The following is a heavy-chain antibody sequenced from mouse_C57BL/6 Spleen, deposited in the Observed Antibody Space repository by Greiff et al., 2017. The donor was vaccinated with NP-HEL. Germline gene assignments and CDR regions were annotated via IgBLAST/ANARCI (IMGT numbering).Heavy chain of an antibody. J-gene: IGHJ4*01. CDR3: ARGGYPYYAMDY. Sequence: QVQLQQPGAELVKPGASVKMSCKASGYTFTSYWITWVKQRPGQGLEWIGDIYPGSGSTNYNEKFKSKATLTVDTSSSTAYMQRSSLTSEDSAVYYCARGGYPYYAMDYWGQGTSVTVSS. CDR1: GYTFTSYW. CDR2: IYPGSGST. V-gene: IGHV1-55*01. D-gene: IGHD2-2*01.